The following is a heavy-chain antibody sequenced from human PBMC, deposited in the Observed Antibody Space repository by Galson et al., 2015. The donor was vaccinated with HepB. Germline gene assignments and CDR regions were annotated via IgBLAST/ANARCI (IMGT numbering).Heavy chain of an antibody. J-gene: IGHJ6*03. V-gene: IGHV3-23*01. Sequence: SLRLSCAASGFTFSSYAMSWVRQAPGKGLEWVSAISGSGGTNYAYSVKGRFTISRDKSKNTLYLQMNRLRAEDTAVYYCAKHPDYDIVTAYYMDVWGKGTTVTVSS. CDR2: ISGSGGT. CDR3: AKHPDYDIVTAYYMDV. D-gene: IGHD3-9*01. CDR1: GFTFSSYA.